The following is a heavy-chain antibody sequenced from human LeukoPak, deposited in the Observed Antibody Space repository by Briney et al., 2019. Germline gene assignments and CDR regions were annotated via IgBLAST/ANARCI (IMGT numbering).Heavy chain of an antibody. CDR2: ISAYNGDT. Sequence: GASVKVSCKASGYSFTTFGISWVRQAPGQGLEWLGWISAYNGDTLYAQSLQGRVTVTTDTSTSTAYMELKSLRPDDTALYYCARARRWLYFDYWGQGTLVTVSS. CDR1: GYSFTTFG. D-gene: IGHD5-12*01. CDR3: ARARRWLYFDY. J-gene: IGHJ4*02. V-gene: IGHV1-18*01.